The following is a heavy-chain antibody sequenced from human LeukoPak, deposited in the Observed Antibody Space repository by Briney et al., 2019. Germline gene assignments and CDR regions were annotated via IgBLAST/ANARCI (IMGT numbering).Heavy chain of an antibody. CDR2: LGTNGDA. Sequence: GSLRLSCVASGFSFSDYDMYWVRQAAGRGLEWVSALGTNGDAYYLGSVRGRFTISRENVKNSLYLQMNSLGVEDTAVYYCARVDVVGARYFDYWGQGTLVTVSS. D-gene: IGHD2-15*01. CDR3: ARVDVVGARYFDY. CDR1: GFSFSDYD. J-gene: IGHJ4*02. V-gene: IGHV3-13*01.